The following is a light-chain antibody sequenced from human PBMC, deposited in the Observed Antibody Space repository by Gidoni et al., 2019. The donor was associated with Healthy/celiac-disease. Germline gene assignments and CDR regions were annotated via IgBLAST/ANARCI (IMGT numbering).Light chain of an antibody. CDR2: AAS. V-gene: IGKV1-27*01. Sequence: DIQMTQSPSSLSASVGDRVTITCRASQGISNYLAWYQQKPGKVPKLLIYAASTLQSGVPSRCSGSGSGTDFTLTISSLQPEDVATYYWQKYNSAPFTCGPGTKVDIK. CDR1: QGISNY. J-gene: IGKJ3*01. CDR3: QKYNSAPFT.